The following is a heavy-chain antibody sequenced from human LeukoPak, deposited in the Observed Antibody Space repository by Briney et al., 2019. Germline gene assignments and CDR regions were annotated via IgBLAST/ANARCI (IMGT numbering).Heavy chain of an antibody. D-gene: IGHD3-9*01. J-gene: IGHJ4*02. CDR1: GFIFNNFA. Sequence: GGSLRLSCAASGFIFNNFALNWVRQAPGKGLEWVSGIRKSGHNEFYADSVKGRFTVLRDKSKNTVYLRMTSLRVEDTATYFCACGTDWFSFEFWGQGTLVTVSS. CDR2: IRKSGHNE. V-gene: IGHV3-23*01. CDR3: ACGTDWFSFEF.